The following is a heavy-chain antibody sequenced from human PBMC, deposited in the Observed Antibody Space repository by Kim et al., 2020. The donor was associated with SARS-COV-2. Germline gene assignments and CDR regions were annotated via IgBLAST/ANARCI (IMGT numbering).Heavy chain of an antibody. CDR3: ARERYGGYDYVFDY. J-gene: IGHJ4*02. Sequence: GGSLRLSCAASGFTFSSYAMHWVRQAPGKGLEWVAVISYDGSNKYYADSVKGRFTISRDNSKNTLYLQMNSLRAEDTAVYYCARERYGGYDYVFDYWGQG. CDR2: ISYDGSNK. D-gene: IGHD5-12*01. V-gene: IGHV3-30-3*01. CDR1: GFTFSSYA.